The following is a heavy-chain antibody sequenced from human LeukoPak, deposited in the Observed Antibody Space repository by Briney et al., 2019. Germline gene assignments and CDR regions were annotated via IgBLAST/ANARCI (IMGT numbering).Heavy chain of an antibody. J-gene: IGHJ4*02. D-gene: IGHD6-13*01. CDR2: ISYDGSNK. Sequence: GGSLRLSCAASGFTFSSYAMHWVRQAPGKGLEWVAVISYDGSNKYYADSVKGRFTISRDNSKNTLYLQMNSLRAEDTAVHYCARDWTGGQYSSSQYDYWGQGTLVTVSS. CDR3: ARDWTGGQYSSSQYDY. CDR1: GFTFSSYA. V-gene: IGHV3-30-3*01.